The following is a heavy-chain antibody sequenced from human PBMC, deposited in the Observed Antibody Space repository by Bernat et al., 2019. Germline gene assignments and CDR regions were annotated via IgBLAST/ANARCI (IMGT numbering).Heavy chain of an antibody. Sequence: EVQLVESGGGLVQPGGSLRLSCSASGFRFSSYWMSWVRQAPGKGLEWVATINLDGSEKYYVDSVKGRFTISRDNAKNSLYLQMNTLRVEDTGVYYCARRVNSVYDYWGQGTLVTVSS. J-gene: IGHJ4*02. D-gene: IGHD6-25*01. CDR2: INLDGSEK. V-gene: IGHV3-7*01. CDR3: ARRVNSVYDY. CDR1: GFRFSSYW.